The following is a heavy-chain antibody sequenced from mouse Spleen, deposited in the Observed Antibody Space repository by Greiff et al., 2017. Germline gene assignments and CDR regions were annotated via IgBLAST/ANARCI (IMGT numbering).Heavy chain of an antibody. CDR1: GFTFSSYA. CDR3: AYSNYAMDY. J-gene: IGHJ4*01. Sequence: EVQLVESGGGLVKPGGSLKLSCAASGFTFSSYAMSWVRQTPEKRLEWVATISDGGSYTYYPDNVKGRFTISRDNAKNNLYLQMSHLKSEDTAMYYCAYSNYAMDYWGQGTSVTVSS. V-gene: IGHV5-4*01. CDR2: ISDGGSYT. D-gene: IGHD2-5*01.